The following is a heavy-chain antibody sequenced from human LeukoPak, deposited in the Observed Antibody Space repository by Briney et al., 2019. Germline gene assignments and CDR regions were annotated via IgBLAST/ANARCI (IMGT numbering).Heavy chain of an antibody. V-gene: IGHV4-61*01. CDR3: ARYGSGTYYTFDP. CDR2: IYYSGST. Sequence: SETLSLTCTVSGGSVSSGSYYWSWIRQPPGKGLEWIGYIYYSGSTNYNPSLKSRVTLSVDTSKNQFSLKLSSVTAADTAVYYCARYGSGTYYTFDPWGQGTLVTVSS. D-gene: IGHD3-10*01. J-gene: IGHJ5*02. CDR1: GGSVSSGSYY.